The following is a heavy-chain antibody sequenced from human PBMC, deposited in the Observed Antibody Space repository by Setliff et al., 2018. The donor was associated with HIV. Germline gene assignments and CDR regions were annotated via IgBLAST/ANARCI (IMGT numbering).Heavy chain of an antibody. CDR2: IWYDGSNK. J-gene: IGHJ4*02. V-gene: IGHV3-30*02. CDR1: GFTFSRYG. CDR3: AKGRGGLTASLAFDY. Sequence: GSLRLSCAASGFTFSRYGMHWVRQAPGKGLEWVAVIWYDGSNKYYADSVKGRFTISRDNSKNTLYLQMNSLRAEDTAVYYCAKGRGGLTASLAFDYWGQGTLVTVSS. D-gene: IGHD3-9*01.